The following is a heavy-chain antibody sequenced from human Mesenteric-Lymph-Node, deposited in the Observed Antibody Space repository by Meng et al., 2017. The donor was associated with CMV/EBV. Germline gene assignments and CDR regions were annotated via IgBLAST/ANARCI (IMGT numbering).Heavy chain of an antibody. CDR3: ARDRLAYYYDGSGLDY. J-gene: IGHJ4*02. CDR2: IKQDGSEK. V-gene: IGHV3-7*01. D-gene: IGHD3-22*01. CDR1: GFTFDDYA. Sequence: GESLKISCAASGFTFDDYAMHWVRQAPGKGLEWVANIKQDGSEKYYVDSVKGRFTISRDNAKNSLYLQMNSLRAEDTAVYYCARDRLAYYYDGSGLDYWGQGTLVTVSS.